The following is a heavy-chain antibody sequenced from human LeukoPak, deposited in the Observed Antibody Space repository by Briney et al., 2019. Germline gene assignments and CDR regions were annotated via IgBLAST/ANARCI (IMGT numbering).Heavy chain of an antibody. Sequence: GGSLRLSCAASGFTVSSNYMSWVRQAPGKGLEWVSVIYSGGSTYYADSVKGRFTISRDNAKNSLYLQMNSLRADDTAVYFCARQSRSVDPLTYWGQGTLVTVSS. J-gene: IGHJ4*02. CDR3: ARQSRSVDPLTY. D-gene: IGHD5-12*01. CDR2: IYSGGST. V-gene: IGHV3-66*04. CDR1: GFTVSSNY.